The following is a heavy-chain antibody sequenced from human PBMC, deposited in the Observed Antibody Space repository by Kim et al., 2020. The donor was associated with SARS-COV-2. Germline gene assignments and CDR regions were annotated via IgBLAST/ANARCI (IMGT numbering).Heavy chain of an antibody. CDR1: GYTFTSYY. Sequence: ASVKVSCKASGYTFTSYYMHWVLQAPGQGLEWMGIINPSGGSTSYAQKFQGRVTMTRDTSTSTVYMELSSLRSEDTAVYYCARGFVPTTVVTPFDYWGQGTLVTVSS. V-gene: IGHV1-46*01. J-gene: IGHJ4*02. CDR3: ARGFVPTTVVTPFDY. D-gene: IGHD4-17*01. CDR2: INPSGGST.